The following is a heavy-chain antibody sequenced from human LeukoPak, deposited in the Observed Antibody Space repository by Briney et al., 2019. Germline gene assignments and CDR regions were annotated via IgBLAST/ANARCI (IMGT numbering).Heavy chain of an antibody. Sequence: QPGGSLRLSCAASGFTVSSNYMSWVRQAPGKGLEWVSVIYSGGSTYYADSVKGRFTISRDNSKNTLYLQMNSLRAEDTAVYYCAMYYYDSSGYYYGEDYWGQGTLVTVSS. CDR3: AMYYYDSSGYYYGEDY. CDR2: IYSGGST. D-gene: IGHD3-22*01. CDR1: GFTVSSNY. J-gene: IGHJ4*02. V-gene: IGHV3-53*01.